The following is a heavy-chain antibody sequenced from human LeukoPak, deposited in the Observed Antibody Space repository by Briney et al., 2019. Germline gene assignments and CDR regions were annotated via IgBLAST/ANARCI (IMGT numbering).Heavy chain of an antibody. CDR1: GFTFSSYA. V-gene: IGHV3-53*01. CDR3: ARRAGAYSHPYDY. Sequence: HPGGSLRLSCAASGFTFSSYAMYWVRQAPGKGLEWVSFIYSDNTHYSDSVKGRFTISRDNSKNTLYLQMNSLRAEDTAVYYCARRAGAYSHPYDYWGQGTLVTVSS. CDR2: IYSDNT. J-gene: IGHJ4*02. D-gene: IGHD4-23*01.